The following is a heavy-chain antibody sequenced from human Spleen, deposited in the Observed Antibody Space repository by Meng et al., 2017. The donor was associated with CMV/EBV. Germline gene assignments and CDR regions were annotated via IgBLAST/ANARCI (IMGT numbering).Heavy chain of an antibody. V-gene: IGHV4-39*01. J-gene: IGHJ5*02. CDR3: ARHGGIVVVPAAIGGGWFDP. CDR2: IYYSGST. D-gene: IGHD2-2*02. CDR1: GGSISISSYY. Sequence: SETLSLTCTVSGGSISISSYYWGWIRQPPGKGLEWIGSIYYSGSTYYNPSLKSRVTISVDTSKNQFSLKLSSVTAADTAVYYCARHGGIVVVPAAIGGGWFDPWGQGTLVTVSS.